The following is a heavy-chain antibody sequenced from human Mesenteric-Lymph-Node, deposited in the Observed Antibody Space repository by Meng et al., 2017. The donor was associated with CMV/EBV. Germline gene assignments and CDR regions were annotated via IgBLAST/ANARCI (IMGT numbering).Heavy chain of an antibody. V-gene: IGHV3-7*01. CDR1: GFTFSNYE. D-gene: IGHD7-27*01. J-gene: IGHJ4*02. CDR3: ARGNWGSGD. Sequence: GESLKISCAASGFTFSNYEMNWVRQAPGKGLEWVANIRQDGTEKNYVDSVKGRFTISRDNAKNSLYPQMNSLRADDTALYYCARGNWGSGDWGQGTLVTVSS. CDR2: IRQDGTEK.